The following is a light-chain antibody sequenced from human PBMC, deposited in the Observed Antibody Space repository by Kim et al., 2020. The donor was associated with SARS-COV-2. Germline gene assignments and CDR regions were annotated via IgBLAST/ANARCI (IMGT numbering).Light chain of an antibody. V-gene: IGLV3-19*01. CDR2: GKN. J-gene: IGLJ3*02. Sequence: ALGQTVRIKCQGDSLRSYYASWYQQNPGQGPVLVIYGKNNRPSGIPDRFSGSSSGNTASLTITGAQAEDEADYYCNSRDSSGNHWVFGGGTQLTVL. CDR3: NSRDSSGNHWV. CDR1: SLRSYY.